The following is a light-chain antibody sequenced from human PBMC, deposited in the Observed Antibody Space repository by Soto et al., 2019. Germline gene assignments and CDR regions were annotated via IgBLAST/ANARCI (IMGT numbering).Light chain of an antibody. V-gene: IGLV4-69*01. CDR2: LNSDGSH. CDR3: QTWGTGIHV. CDR1: SGHSSYA. Sequence: QPVLTQSPSASASLGASVTLTCTLSSGHSSYAIAWHQQQPEKGPRYLMKLNSDGSHSKGDGIPDRFSGSSSVAERYLIISSLQSEDEADYYCQTWGTGIHVFGTGTKLTVL. J-gene: IGLJ1*01.